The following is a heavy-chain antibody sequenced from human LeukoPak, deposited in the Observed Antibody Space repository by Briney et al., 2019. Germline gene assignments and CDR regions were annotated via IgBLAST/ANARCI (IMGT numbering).Heavy chain of an antibody. J-gene: IGHJ4*02. CDR3: ARESYDSSGYSH. D-gene: IGHD3-22*01. Sequence: GGFLRLSCAASGFTFSSYAMHWVRQAPGKGLEWVAVISYDGSNKYYADSAKGRFTISRDNSKNTLYLQMNSLRAEDTAVYYCARESYDSSGYSHWGQGTLVTVSS. CDR2: ISYDGSNK. CDR1: GFTFSSYA. V-gene: IGHV3-30*01.